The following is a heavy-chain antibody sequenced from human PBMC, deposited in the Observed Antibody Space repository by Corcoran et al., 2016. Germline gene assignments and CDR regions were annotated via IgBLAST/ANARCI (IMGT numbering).Heavy chain of an antibody. CDR2: INPSSGGT. V-gene: IGHV1-2*02. CDR3: ARVRVGYFGLGSYYALDS. Sequence: QVQLVQSGAEVKKPGASVKVSCKASGYSFTGYYMHWVRQAPGQGLEWMGWINPSSGGTNYAQKFQGRVTMSRDTSITTADLELSGLRSDDTAVYYCARVRVGYFGLGSYYALDSWGQGTLVSVSS. J-gene: IGHJ4*02. CDR1: GYSFTGYY. D-gene: IGHD3-10*01.